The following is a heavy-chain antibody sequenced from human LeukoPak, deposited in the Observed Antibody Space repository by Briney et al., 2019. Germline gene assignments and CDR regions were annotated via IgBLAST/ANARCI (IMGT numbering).Heavy chain of an antibody. CDR3: ARLSHYYGSGRDYYGMDV. CDR1: GFTFSSYA. CDR2: ISYDGSNK. Sequence: GGSLRLSCAASGFTFSSYAMHWVRQAPGKGLEWVAVISYDGSNKYYADSVKGRFTISRDNAKNSLYLQMNSLRAEDTAVYYCARLSHYYGSGRDYYGMDVWGQGTTVTVSS. V-gene: IGHV3-30-3*01. J-gene: IGHJ6*02. D-gene: IGHD3-10*01.